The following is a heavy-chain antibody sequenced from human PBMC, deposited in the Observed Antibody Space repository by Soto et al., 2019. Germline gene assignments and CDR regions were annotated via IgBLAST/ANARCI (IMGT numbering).Heavy chain of an antibody. CDR3: VKAAGQWLVLGYHVAY. V-gene: IGHV3-30*18. D-gene: IGHD6-19*01. CDR1: GFTFSSYG. CDR2: ITWDGSEQ. Sequence: GQLAESGGGVVRPGRSLRLSCAASGFTFSSYGMHWVRQAPGKGLEWVAVITWDGSEQYYGDSVKGRFIISRDNSNNTVYLQMNGLRPEDTAVYSCVKAAGQWLVLGYHVAYGGQGILVTVSS. J-gene: IGHJ4*02.